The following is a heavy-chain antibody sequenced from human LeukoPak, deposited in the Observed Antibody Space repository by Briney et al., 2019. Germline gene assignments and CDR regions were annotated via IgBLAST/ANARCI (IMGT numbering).Heavy chain of an antibody. CDR1: GGSISSYY. J-gene: IGHJ6*02. CDR2: IYYGGST. D-gene: IGHD5-18*01. Sequence: SETLSLTCTVSGGSISSYYWSWIRQPPGKGLEWIGYIYYGGSTNYNPSLKSRVTISVDTSKNQFSLKLSSVTAADTAVYYCARDSNPNHNETWIQLWLPYYYYYGMDVWGQGTTVTVSS. V-gene: IGHV4-59*01. CDR3: ARDSNPNHNETWIQLWLPYYYYYGMDV.